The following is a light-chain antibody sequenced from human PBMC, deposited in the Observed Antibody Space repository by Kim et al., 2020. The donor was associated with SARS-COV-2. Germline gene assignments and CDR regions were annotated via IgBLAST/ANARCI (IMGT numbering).Light chain of an antibody. Sequence: QSALTQPASVSGSPGQSITISCTGTSGDIGAYNYVSWYQQHPGKSPKLIIFDVTNRPSGVSNRFSASKSGNTASLTISGLQAEDEADYFCASYTTSNTLAIFGGRTQLTVL. CDR3: ASYTTSNTLAI. CDR1: SGDIGAYNY. J-gene: IGLJ2*01. V-gene: IGLV2-14*03. CDR2: DVT.